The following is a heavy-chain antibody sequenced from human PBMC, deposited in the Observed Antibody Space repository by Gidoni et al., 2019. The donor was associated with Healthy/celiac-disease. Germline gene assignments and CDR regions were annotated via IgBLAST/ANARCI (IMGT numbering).Heavy chain of an antibody. CDR2: ISLIFGTA. CDR3: ARLTPREMRRYYYYYMDV. D-gene: IGHD1-26*01. Sequence: QVQLVQSGAEVKKPGSSVKVSCQASGGTFSSYAISWVRQGAGQGLEWVGGISLIFGTANYAKKFQGRVTITADESTSTAYMELSSLRSEDTAVYYCARLTPREMRRYYYYYMDVWGKGTTVTVSS. J-gene: IGHJ6*03. CDR1: GGTFSSYA. V-gene: IGHV1-69*01.